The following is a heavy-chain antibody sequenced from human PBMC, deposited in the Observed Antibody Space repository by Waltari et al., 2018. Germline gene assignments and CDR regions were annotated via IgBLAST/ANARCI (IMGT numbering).Heavy chain of an antibody. CDR1: GFTFSTYA. J-gene: IGHJ6*02. V-gene: IGHV3-23*01. Sequence: EVQLLESGGGLVQPGGSLRLSCTASGFTFSTYAMSWVRQAPGKGLEWVSLISGTGGSTYYADSVKGRFTISRDNSKNTLYLQMNSLRTEDTAVYYCAKAQSSSSWYRDGMDVWGQGTTVTVSS. CDR2: ISGTGGST. CDR3: AKAQSSSSWYRDGMDV. D-gene: IGHD3-22*01.